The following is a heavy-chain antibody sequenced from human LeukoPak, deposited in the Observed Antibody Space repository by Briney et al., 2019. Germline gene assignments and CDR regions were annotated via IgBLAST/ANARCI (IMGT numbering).Heavy chain of an antibody. CDR2: IRRRAYGGAA. CDR3: SRNGLVDFDY. Sequence: GGSLRLSCTTSGFAFDDFAMSWVPEPAGKGLEWVGFIRRRAYGGAAEYAASVKGRSIISRDDSKGIGYLQMNSLKTEDTAVYYCSRNGLVDFDYWGQGSRVIVSP. V-gene: IGHV3-49*04. J-gene: IGHJ4*02. CDR1: GFAFDDFA.